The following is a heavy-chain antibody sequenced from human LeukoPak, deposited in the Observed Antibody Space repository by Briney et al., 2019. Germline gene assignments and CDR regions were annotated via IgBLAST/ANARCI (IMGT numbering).Heavy chain of an antibody. J-gene: IGHJ4*02. CDR3: ARGIAVQSD. V-gene: IGHV3-7*01. CDR1: GFTFSSYW. CDR2: IKQDGSEK. Sequence: PGGSLRLSCAASGFTFSSYWMSWVRQGPGSGQEWVANIKQDGSEKYYVDSVKGRFTISRDNAKNSLYLQMNSLRAEDTAVYYCARGIAVQSDWGQGTLVTVSS. D-gene: IGHD6-19*01.